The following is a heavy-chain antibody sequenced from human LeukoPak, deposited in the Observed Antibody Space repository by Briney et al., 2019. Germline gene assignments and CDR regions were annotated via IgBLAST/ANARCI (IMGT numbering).Heavy chain of an antibody. CDR1: GLTFSIYS. D-gene: IGHD3-10*01. CDR3: AREQTYYDSGSYYNVLDY. V-gene: IGHV3-21*01. CDR2: ISSGSTHI. J-gene: IGHJ4*02. Sequence: GGPLRLSCVPSGLTFSIYSMTWVRQAPGKGLEWVSSISSGSTHIYYADSMKGRFTISRDNAKNSLYLQMNSLRAEGTAVYYCAREQTYYDSGSYYNVLDYWGQGTLVTASP.